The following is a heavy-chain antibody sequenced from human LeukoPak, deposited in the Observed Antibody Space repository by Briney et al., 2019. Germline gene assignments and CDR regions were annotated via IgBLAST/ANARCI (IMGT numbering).Heavy chain of an antibody. CDR3: ARDDGEHDY. V-gene: IGHV4-59*12. CDR1: GASISRYY. D-gene: IGHD4-17*01. CDR2: FHHSGNT. Sequence: KPSETLSLTGSVSGASISRYYWSWIRQPPGKGLEWIGYFHHSGNTNYSPSLSSRITMSVDTSKNQFSLKLSSVTAADTAVYYCARDDGEHDYWGQGTLVTVSS. J-gene: IGHJ4*02.